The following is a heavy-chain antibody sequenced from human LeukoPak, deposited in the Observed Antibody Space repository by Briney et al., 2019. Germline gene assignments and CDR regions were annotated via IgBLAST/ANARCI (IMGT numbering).Heavy chain of an antibody. CDR2: ISGSGGST. CDR3: AKAAILHKNYYYYYGMDV. CDR1: GFTFSSYA. Sequence: GGSLRLSCAASGFTFSSYAMSWVRQAPGKGLEWVSAISGSGGSTYYADSVKGWFTISRDNSKNTLYLQMNSLRAEDTAVYYCAKAAILHKNYYYYYGMDVWGQGTTVTVSS. D-gene: IGHD4-4*01. J-gene: IGHJ6*02. V-gene: IGHV3-23*01.